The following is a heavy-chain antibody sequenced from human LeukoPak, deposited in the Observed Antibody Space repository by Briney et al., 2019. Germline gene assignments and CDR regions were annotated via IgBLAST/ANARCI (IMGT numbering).Heavy chain of an antibody. CDR3: ARVGFWSGYLSYFDY. CDR2: INSDGSGT. CDR1: GFTFSTYW. V-gene: IGHV3-74*01. D-gene: IGHD3-3*01. Sequence: PGGSLRLSCAASGFTFSTYWMHWVRHAPGKGLVWVSRINSDGSGTAYADSVKGRFTTSRDNAKNTLYLQMSSLRADDTAVYYCARVGFWSGYLSYFDYWGQGILVTVSS. J-gene: IGHJ4*02.